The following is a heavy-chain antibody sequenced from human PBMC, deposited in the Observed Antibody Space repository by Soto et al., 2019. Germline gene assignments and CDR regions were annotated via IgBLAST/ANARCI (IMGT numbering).Heavy chain of an antibody. D-gene: IGHD3-22*01. CDR3: ARLALSAMIVVFDP. CDR2: IYYSGST. J-gene: IGHJ5*02. V-gene: IGHV4-39*01. CDR1: GGSISSSSYY. Sequence: SETLSLTCTVSGGSISSSSYYWGWIRQPPGKGLEWIGSIYYSGSTYYNPSLKSRVTISVDTSKNQFSLKLSSVTAADTAVYYCARLALSAMIVVFDPWGQGTLVTVSS.